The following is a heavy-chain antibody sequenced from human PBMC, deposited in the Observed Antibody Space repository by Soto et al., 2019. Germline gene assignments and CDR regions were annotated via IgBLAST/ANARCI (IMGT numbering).Heavy chain of an antibody. CDR2: IYYSGST. CDR1: GGSISSGGYY. D-gene: IGHD3-22*01. J-gene: IGHJ4*02. V-gene: IGHV4-31*03. Sequence: SETLSLTCTVSGGSISSGGYYWSWIRQHPGKGLEWIGYIYYSGSTYYNPSLKSRVTISVDTSKNQFSLKLSSVTAADTAVYYCATVPKEHYYDSSGHFDYWGQGTLVTVSS. CDR3: ATVPKEHYYDSSGHFDY.